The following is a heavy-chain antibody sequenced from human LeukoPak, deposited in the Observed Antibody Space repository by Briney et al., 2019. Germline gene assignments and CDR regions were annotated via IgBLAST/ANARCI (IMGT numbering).Heavy chain of an antibody. CDR1: GYTLTELS. D-gene: IGHD4-11*01. V-gene: IGHV1-24*01. CDR3: ATGIGSNYGAYFDWFDP. CDR2: FDPEDGET. J-gene: IGHJ5*02. Sequence: ASVKVSCKVSGYTLTELSMHWARQAPGKGLEWMGGFDPEDGETIYAQKFQGRVTMTEDTSTDTAYMELSSLRSEDTAVYYCATGIGSNYGAYFDWFDPWGQGTLVTVSS.